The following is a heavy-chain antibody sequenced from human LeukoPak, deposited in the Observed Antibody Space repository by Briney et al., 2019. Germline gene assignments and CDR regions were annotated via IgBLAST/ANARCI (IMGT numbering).Heavy chain of an antibody. CDR3: ARLPEYCSSTSCYRA. D-gene: IGHD2-2*02. Sequence: SVKVSCKASGGTFSSYAISWVRQAPGQGLEWMGGIIPIFGTANYAQKFQGRVTITADESTSTAYMELSSLRSEDTAVYYCARLPEYCSSTSCYRAGGQGTLVTVSS. CDR1: GGTFSSYA. J-gene: IGHJ4*02. V-gene: IGHV1-69*13. CDR2: IIPIFGTA.